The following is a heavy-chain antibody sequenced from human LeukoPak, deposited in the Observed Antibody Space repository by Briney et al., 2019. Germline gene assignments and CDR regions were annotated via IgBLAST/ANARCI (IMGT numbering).Heavy chain of an antibody. CDR1: GGSISSYY. J-gene: IGHJ4*02. V-gene: IGHV4-59*01. CDR2: IYYSGST. Sequence: SETLSLTCTVSGGSISSYYWSWIRQPPGKGLEWIGYIYYSGSTNYNPSLKSRVTISVDTSKNQFSLKLSSVTAADTAVYYCASSPVLLWFGELNYWGQGTLATVSS. CDR3: ASSPVLLWFGELNY. D-gene: IGHD3-10*01.